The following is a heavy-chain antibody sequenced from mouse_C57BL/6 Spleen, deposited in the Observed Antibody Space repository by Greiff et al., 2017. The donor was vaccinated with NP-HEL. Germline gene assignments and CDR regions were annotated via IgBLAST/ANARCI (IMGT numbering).Heavy chain of an antibody. Sequence: VQLQQPGAELVRPGTSVKLSCKASGYTFTSYWMHWVKQRPGQGLEWIGVIDPSDSYTNYNQKFKGKATLTVDTSSSTAYMQLSSLTSEDSAVYYCARGGYDGYHGDYWGQGTTLTVSS. CDR1: GYTFTSYW. J-gene: IGHJ2*01. CDR3: ARGGYDGYHGDY. CDR2: IDPSDSYT. D-gene: IGHD2-3*01. V-gene: IGHV1-59*01.